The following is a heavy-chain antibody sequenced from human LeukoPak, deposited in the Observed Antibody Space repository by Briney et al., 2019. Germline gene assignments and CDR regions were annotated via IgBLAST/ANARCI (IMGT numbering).Heavy chain of an antibody. CDR2: IFYTGST. CDR3: ARHGASWGALYFDY. Sequence: SETLSLTCTVSGDSISSNHYYWGWIRQPPGKGLEWIGTIFYTGSTNYNPSLKSRVTISVDTFNNQFSLKLSSVTAADTAVYYCARHGASWGALYFDYWSQGTLVTVSS. D-gene: IGHD3-16*01. CDR1: GDSISSNHYY. J-gene: IGHJ4*02. V-gene: IGHV4-39*01.